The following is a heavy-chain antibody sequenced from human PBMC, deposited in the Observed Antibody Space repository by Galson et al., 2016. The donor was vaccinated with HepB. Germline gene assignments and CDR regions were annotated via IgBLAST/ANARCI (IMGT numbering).Heavy chain of an antibody. CDR2: ISADESKK. CDR3: ARDRGFIDWLPIAAHYYGMNV. V-gene: IGHV3-30*04. D-gene: IGHD3/OR15-3a*01. CDR1: RINFSGFP. J-gene: IGHJ6*02. Sequence: SLRLSCAASRINFSGFPMHWVRQAPGKGLEWVAVISADESKKLYADSVMGRFTVSRDNSKNTLSLQMNSLRAEDKAVYYCARDRGFIDWLPIAAHYYGMNVWGLGTTVTVSS.